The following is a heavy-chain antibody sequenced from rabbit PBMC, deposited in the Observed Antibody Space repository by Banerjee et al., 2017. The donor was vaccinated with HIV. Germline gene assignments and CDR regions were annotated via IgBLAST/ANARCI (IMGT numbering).Heavy chain of an antibody. J-gene: IGHJ4*01. CDR3: VRETETYAGVAGYIYYFNL. Sequence: QSLEESGGDLVKPGASLTLTCTASGFDFSSGYDMCWVRQAPGKGLEWIGCIYTGSGHTYYASWAKGRFTISKTSSTTVTLQMTSLTAADTATYFCVRETETYAGVAGYIYYFNLWGQGTLVTVS. V-gene: IGHV1S40*01. CDR1: GFDFSSGYD. CDR2: IYTGSGHT. D-gene: IGHD4-2*01.